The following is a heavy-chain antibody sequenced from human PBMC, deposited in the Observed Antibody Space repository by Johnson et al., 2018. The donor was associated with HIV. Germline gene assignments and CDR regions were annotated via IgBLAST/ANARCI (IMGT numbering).Heavy chain of an antibody. Sequence: VQLVESGGGLAQPGGSLRLSCAASGITVSSNYMSWVRQAPGKGLEWVSVIFTVGDVYYAESVKGRFTISRDNSKNILYLQMNSLRPEDKAVYYCARDGRDMVTRGSFDGWGQGTVVTVSS. CDR2: IFTVGDV. J-gene: IGHJ3*01. D-gene: IGHD5-18*01. CDR1: GITVSSNY. V-gene: IGHV3-66*02. CDR3: ARDGRDMVTRGSFDG.